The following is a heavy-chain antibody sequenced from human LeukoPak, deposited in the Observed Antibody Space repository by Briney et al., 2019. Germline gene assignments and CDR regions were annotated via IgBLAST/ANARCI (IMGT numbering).Heavy chain of an antibody. D-gene: IGHD1-26*01. CDR1: GFSFSSYG. J-gene: IGHJ5*02. V-gene: IGHV3-30*18. CDR2: ISYDGSSK. CDR3: AKDGGSYLNWIDP. Sequence: HPGGPLRLSCAASGFSFSSYGIHWVRQAPGEGLEWVAVISYDGSSKYYADSVKGRFTISRDNSKNTLHLQMNSLRAEDTAVYYCAKDGGSYLNWIDPWGQGTLVTVSS.